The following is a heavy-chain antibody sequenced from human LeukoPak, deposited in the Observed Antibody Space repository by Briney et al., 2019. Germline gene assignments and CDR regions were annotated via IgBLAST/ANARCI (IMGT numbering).Heavy chain of an antibody. CDR3: VLAPNSNWFDF. J-gene: IGHJ5*01. CDR2: IHYTGSS. D-gene: IGHD4-23*01. V-gene: IGHV4-59*08. Sequence: PSETLSLTCSVSGDSISSFYWNWIRQPPGKGLEWIGNIHYTGSSNYNPSLESRVTISIDRSRKQFFLKLSSVTAADTAVYYCVLAPNSNWFDFWGQGTLVTVSS. CDR1: GDSISSFY.